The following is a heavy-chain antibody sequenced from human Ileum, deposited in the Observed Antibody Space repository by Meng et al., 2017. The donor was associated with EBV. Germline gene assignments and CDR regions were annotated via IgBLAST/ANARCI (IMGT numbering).Heavy chain of an antibody. CDR2: IYHSGST. D-gene: IGHD6-19*01. CDR3: ARVGQWLPIDY. V-gene: IGHV4-4*02. CDR1: GGSSSSSNW. J-gene: IGHJ4*02. Sequence: QVQLQESGPGLVKPSGTLSLTCAVAGGSSSSSNWWSWVRQPPGKGLEWIGEIYHSGSTNYNPSLKSRVTISVDKSTNQFSLNLSSVTAADTAVYYCARVGQWLPIDYWGQGTLVTVSS.